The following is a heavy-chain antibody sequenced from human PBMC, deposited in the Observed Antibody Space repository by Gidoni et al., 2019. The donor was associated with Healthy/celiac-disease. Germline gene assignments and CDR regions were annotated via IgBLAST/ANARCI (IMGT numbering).Heavy chain of an antibody. V-gene: IGHV3-30*18. CDR1: GFPFSSYG. Sequence: QVQLVESGGGVVQPGRSLRLSCAASGFPFSSYGIHWVRQAPGKGQERVAVISYDESNEYYADSVKGRFTISRDNSKNTLYLQMSSLRAEDTAVYYCAKALGSGSYYNLYYYYYGMDVWGQGTTVTVSS. CDR2: ISYDESNE. J-gene: IGHJ6*02. D-gene: IGHD3-10*01. CDR3: AKALGSGSYYNLYYYYYGMDV.